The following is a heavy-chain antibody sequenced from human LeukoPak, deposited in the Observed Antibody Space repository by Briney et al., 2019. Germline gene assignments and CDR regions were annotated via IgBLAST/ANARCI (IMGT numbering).Heavy chain of an antibody. CDR2: IIPIFGTA. CDR3: ARGEYCSSTSCQGYYYYYGMDV. V-gene: IGHV1-69*01. Sequence: SVKVSCKASGGTFSSYAISWVRQAPGQGLEWMGGIIPIFGTANYAQKFQGRVTITADESTSTAYMELSSLRSEDTAVYYCARGEYCSSTSCQGYYYYYGMDVWGQGTTVTVSS. J-gene: IGHJ6*02. CDR1: GGTFSSYA. D-gene: IGHD2-2*01.